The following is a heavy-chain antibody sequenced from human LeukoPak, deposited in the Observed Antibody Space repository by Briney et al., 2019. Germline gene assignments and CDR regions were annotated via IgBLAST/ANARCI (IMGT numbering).Heavy chain of an antibody. V-gene: IGHV5-51*01. D-gene: IGHD4-17*01. CDR1: GYGFTDYW. J-gene: IGHJ4*02. CDR2: VFPADSDA. Sequence: GESLKISCKASGYGFTDYWTAWVRQMPGKGLEWMGIVFPADSDARYSPSFQGQVTFSADKSISTAYLQWSSLKASDSAMYYCARHGGAFDYWGQGTLVTVSS. CDR3: ARHGGAFDY.